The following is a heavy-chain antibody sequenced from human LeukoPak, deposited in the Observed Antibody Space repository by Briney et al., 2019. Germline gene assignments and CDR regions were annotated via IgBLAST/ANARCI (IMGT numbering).Heavy chain of an antibody. CDR1: SFVFNNAY. V-gene: IGHV3-53*01. CDR2: IYSGGST. Sequence: GGSLRLSCVAPSFVFNNAYMSWVRQAPGKGLEWVSVIYSGGSTYYADSVKGRFTISRDNSKNTLYLQMNSLRAEDTAVYYCAREYYDSSGYSDYWGQGTLVTVSS. D-gene: IGHD3-22*01. J-gene: IGHJ4*02. CDR3: AREYYDSSGYSDY.